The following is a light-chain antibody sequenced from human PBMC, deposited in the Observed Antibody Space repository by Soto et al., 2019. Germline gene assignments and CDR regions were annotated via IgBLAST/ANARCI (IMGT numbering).Light chain of an antibody. CDR1: ESISRDY. V-gene: IGKV3-15*01. CDR2: GAS. J-gene: IGKJ4*01. Sequence: EIVLTQSPGTLSLSPGQRATLSCRASESISRDYLAWYQQRLGQAPRLLIYGASTRATGIPARFSGSGSGTEFTLTISSLQSEDFAVYYCQQYNNWPALTFGGGTKVEIK. CDR3: QQYNNWPALT.